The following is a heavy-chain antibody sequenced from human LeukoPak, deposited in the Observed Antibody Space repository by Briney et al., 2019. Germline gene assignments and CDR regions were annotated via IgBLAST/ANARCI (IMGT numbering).Heavy chain of an antibody. Sequence: GGSLRLSCAASGFTIMNSAMNWVRQAPGKGLEWVSAISGSGGSTYYADSVKGRFTISRDNSKNTLYLQMNSLRAEDTAVYYCAKDPNYYDSSGYYPFDYWGQGTLVTVSS. CDR2: ISGSGGST. CDR1: GFTIMNSA. V-gene: IGHV3-23*01. D-gene: IGHD3-22*01. J-gene: IGHJ4*02. CDR3: AKDPNYYDSSGYYPFDY.